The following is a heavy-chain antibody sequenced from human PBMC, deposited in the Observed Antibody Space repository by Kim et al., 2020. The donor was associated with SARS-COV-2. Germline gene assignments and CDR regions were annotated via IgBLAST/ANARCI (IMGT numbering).Heavy chain of an antibody. D-gene: IGHD3-10*01. J-gene: IGHJ4*02. Sequence: SETLSLTCAVSGYFISSSNWWGWIRQPPGKGLEWIGYMYYSGNTYYNPSLKSRVTMSLDTSKNQFSLRLSSVAAVDTAVYYCARIAGGSGSWVFDYWGQG. CDR3: ARIAGGSGSWVFDY. CDR2: MYYSGNT. V-gene: IGHV4-28*01. CDR1: GYFISSSNW.